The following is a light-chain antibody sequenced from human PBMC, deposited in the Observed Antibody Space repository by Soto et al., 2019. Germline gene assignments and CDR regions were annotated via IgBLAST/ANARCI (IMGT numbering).Light chain of an antibody. CDR3: LQENNSPWT. J-gene: IGKJ1*01. Sequence: DIQMTQSPSILSASVADRDTIPCLASQTMSSWLAWYKQKPGKPPKLLIYRASNLQSGGPPRFSGRRSGTDFTLAISSLQAEDSVTYECLQENNSPWTFGQGTKVDIK. CDR1: QTMSSW. V-gene: IGKV1-5*01. CDR2: RAS.